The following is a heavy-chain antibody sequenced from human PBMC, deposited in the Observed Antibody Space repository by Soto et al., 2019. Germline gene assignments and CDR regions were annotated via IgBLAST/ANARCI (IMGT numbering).Heavy chain of an antibody. V-gene: IGHV3-53*01. J-gene: IGHJ6*02. D-gene: IGHD2-2*01. CDR2: IYSGGST. CDR1: GFTVSSNY. CDR3: ARDLGSGVPWDYSYYGMDV. Sequence: EVQLVESGGGLIQPGGSLRLSCAASGFTVSSNYMSWVRQAPGKGLEWVSVIYSGGSTYYADSVKGRFTISRDNSKNTLYLQMNSLRAEYTAVYYCARDLGSGVPWDYSYYGMDVWGQGTTVTVSS.